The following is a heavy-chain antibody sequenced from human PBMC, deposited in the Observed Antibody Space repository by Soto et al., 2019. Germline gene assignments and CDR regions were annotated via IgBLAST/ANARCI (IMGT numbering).Heavy chain of an antibody. J-gene: IGHJ6*02. CDR1: GFTFSSYA. D-gene: IGHD6-19*01. Sequence: EVQLLESGGGLVQPGGSLRLSCAASGFTFSSYAMSWVRQAPGKGLEWVSAISGSGGSTYYADSVKGRFTISRDNSKNTLYLQMNSLRAEDTAVYYCAKDPAVAAGDYYYYYGMDVWGQGTTVTVSS. CDR3: AKDPAVAAGDYYYYYGMDV. V-gene: IGHV3-23*01. CDR2: ISGSGGST.